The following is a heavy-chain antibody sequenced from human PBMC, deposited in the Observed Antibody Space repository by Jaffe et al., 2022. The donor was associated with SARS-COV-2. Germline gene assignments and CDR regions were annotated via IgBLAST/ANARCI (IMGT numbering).Heavy chain of an antibody. D-gene: IGHD2-21*01. CDR2: IYTSGST. CDR3: ARDVWTLFHWFDP. Sequence: QVQLQESGPGLVKPSQTLSLTCTVSGGSISSGSYYWSWIRQPAGKGLEWIGRIYTSGSTNYNPSLKSRVTISVDTSKNQFSLKLSSVTAADTAVYYCARDVWTLFHWFDPWGQGTLVTVSS. J-gene: IGHJ5*02. V-gene: IGHV4-61*02. CDR1: GGSISSGSYY.